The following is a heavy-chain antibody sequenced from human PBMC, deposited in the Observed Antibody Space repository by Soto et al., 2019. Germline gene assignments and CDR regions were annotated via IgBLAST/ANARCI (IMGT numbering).Heavy chain of an antibody. CDR1: GGTFSSYA. D-gene: IGHD3-22*01. CDR3: ASPPDYHDSSGYCSSFEY. Sequence: QVQLVQSGAEVKKPGSSVKVSCKASGGTFSSYAISWVRQAPGQGLEWMGWLIPIFGPAYYAQKFQGRVTITADLSRSPDYMDLGSLISGVSAVYYCASPPDYHDSSGYCSSFEYWGQGTLFTV. V-gene: IGHV1-69*01. CDR2: LIPIFGPA. J-gene: IGHJ4*02.